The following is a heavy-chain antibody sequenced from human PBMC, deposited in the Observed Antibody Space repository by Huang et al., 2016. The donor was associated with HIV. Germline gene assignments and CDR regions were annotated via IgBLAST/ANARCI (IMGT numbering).Heavy chain of an antibody. D-gene: IGHD3-10*01. CDR1: GGSIRSDNYY. CDR3: ARLPGSITMIRGVITDPY. CDR2: IYYSGST. V-gene: IGHV4-39*02. Sequence: QLQLQESGPGLVKPSETLSLTCTVSGGSIRSDNYYWGWIRQPPGKGLEWIGSIYYSGSTYYDPALKRGDTITVDTSKNHFSLRMRSVTAADTAVYYCARLPGSITMIRGVITDPYWGQGTLVTVSS. J-gene: IGHJ4*02.